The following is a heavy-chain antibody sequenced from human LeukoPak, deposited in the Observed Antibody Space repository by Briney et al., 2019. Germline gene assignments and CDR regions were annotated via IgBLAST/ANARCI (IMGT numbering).Heavy chain of an antibody. CDR2: LYASGTT. V-gene: IGHV4-4*07. J-gene: IGHJ6*03. D-gene: IGHD5-18*01. Sequence: SETLSLTCTVSGGSIGSYYWSWIRQPAGKGLEWIGRLYASGTTYYTPSLKSRVAMSVDTSKNQFSPKLRSVTAADTAVYYCARLSQLWRQHYYYYYMDVWGKGTTVTISS. CDR3: ARLSQLWRQHYYYYYMDV. CDR1: GGSIGSYY.